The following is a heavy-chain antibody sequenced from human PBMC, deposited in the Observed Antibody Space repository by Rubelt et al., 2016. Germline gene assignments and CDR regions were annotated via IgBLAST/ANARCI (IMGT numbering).Heavy chain of an antibody. Sequence: QVQLQESGPRLVKPSQILSLTCTVSGGSMNSDGDYWSWIRQHPGKGLEWIGYISYSGGTYSNPSLMSRSTISVDTSKNQFSRRLGSVTAADTAVYYCARLTTVTRDAFDIWGQGTMVTVSS. V-gene: IGHV4-31*03. CDR3: ARLTTVTRDAFDI. J-gene: IGHJ3*02. CDR2: ISYSGGT. D-gene: IGHD4-17*01. CDR1: GGSMNSDGDY.